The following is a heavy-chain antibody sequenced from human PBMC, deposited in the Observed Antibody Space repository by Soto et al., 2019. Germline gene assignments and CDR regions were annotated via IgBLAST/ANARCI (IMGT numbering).Heavy chain of an antibody. D-gene: IGHD3-10*01. V-gene: IGHV1-8*01. CDR3: ARGPYYYGSGSYYLGY. J-gene: IGHJ4*02. Sequence: ASVKVSCKASGYTFTSYDINWVRQATGQGLEWMGWMNPNSGNTGYAQKFQGRDTMTRNTSISTAYMEMSSLRSEDTAVYYCARGPYYYGSGSYYLGYWGQGTLVTVSS. CDR2: MNPNSGNT. CDR1: GYTFTSYD.